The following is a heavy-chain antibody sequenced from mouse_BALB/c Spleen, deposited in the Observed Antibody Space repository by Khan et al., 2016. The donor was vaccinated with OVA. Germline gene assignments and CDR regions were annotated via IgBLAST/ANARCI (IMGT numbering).Heavy chain of an antibody. V-gene: IGHV5-15*02. Sequence: EVELVESGGGLVQPGGSRKLSCAASGFTFSDYGLAWVRQAPGKGPEWVAFLSSLAYSIYYADTVTGRFTISRENAKNTLSLEMSSLRSEDTAMYYCARSWAMDYWGQGTSVTVSS. CDR3: ARSWAMDY. J-gene: IGHJ4*01. CDR1: GFTFSDYG. CDR2: LSSLAYSI.